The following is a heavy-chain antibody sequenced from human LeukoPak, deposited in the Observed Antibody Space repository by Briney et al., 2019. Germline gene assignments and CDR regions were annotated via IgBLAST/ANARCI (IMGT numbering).Heavy chain of an antibody. V-gene: IGHV4-59*08. CDR3: ARLAVAPGYYYYYMDV. D-gene: IGHD4-23*01. CDR1: GGSISSYY. J-gene: IGHJ6*03. Sequence: PSETLSLTCTVSGGSISSYYWSWIRQPPGKGLEWIGYIYYSGSTNYNPSLKSRVTISVDTSKNQFPLKLSSVTAADTAVYYCARLAVAPGYYYYYMDVWGKGTTVTVSS. CDR2: IYYSGST.